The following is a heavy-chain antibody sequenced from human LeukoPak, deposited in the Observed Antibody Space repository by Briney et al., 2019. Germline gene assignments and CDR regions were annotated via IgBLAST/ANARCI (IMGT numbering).Heavy chain of an antibody. D-gene: IGHD5/OR15-5a*01. CDR2: ISGSGGNT. V-gene: IGHV3-23*01. CDR1: GFSFSNFA. J-gene: IGHJ4*02. Sequence: GGSLRLSCAASGFSFSNFAMNWVRLAPGKGLEWVSSISGSGGNTYYADSVNGRVTISRDNSMDTLYLHINGLRVEDTAIYYCAGYGVYPYWGQGTPVTVSS. CDR3: AGYGVYPY.